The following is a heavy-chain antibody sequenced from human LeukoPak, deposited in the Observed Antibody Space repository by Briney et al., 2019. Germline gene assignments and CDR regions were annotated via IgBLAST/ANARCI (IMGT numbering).Heavy chain of an antibody. V-gene: IGHV3-23*01. Sequence: GESLRLSCAASGFTFSSYAMSWVRQAPGKGLERISGVTPGGNIPYYADSVKGRFTISRDNSKNTLYLQMDSLTAADTALYYCAKDIWLVNDGFQTFDLWGQGTLVSVSS. CDR2: VTPGGNIP. D-gene: IGHD3-10*01. CDR3: AKDIWLVNDGFQTFDL. J-gene: IGHJ4*02. CDR1: GFTFSSYA.